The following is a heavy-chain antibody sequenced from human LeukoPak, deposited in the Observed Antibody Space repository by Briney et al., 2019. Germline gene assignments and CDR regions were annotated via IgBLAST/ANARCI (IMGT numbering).Heavy chain of an antibody. CDR3: ARGPRFDP. Sequence: ASVKVSCKASGYTFTIYEFNWVRQAPGQGLEWLGYISPDTGNTGYAQKFQGRVTMTRDTSISTTYMELSSLTSEDTAVYYCARGPRFDPWGQGTLVTVSS. CDR2: ISPDTGNT. CDR1: GYTFTIYE. J-gene: IGHJ5*02. V-gene: IGHV1-8*01.